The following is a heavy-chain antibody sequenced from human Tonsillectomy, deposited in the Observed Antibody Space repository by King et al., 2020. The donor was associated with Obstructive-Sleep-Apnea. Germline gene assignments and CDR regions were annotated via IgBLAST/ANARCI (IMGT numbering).Heavy chain of an antibody. V-gene: IGHV3-23*04. CDR3: AKIYDSSGNDALDI. D-gene: IGHD3-22*01. CDR2: ISDGGYNT. Sequence: VQLVESGGGLVRPGGSLRLSCAASGFTFRKFAMTWVRQAPGKGLEWVSAISDGGYNTYFADSVKGRFTISRDNSKNTLYLQMNSLRAEDTAVYYCAKIYDSSGNDALDIWGQGTMVTVSS. J-gene: IGHJ3*02. CDR1: GFTFRKFA.